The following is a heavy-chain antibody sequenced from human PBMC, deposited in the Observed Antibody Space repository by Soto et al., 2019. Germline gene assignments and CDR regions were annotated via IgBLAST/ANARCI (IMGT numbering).Heavy chain of an antibody. J-gene: IGHJ3*02. Sequence: GGSLRLSCPASGLTFNTYAMSWVRQAPGKGLEWASAISGSGSGTYYADSVKGRFTISRDSSKNTLYLQMNSLRAEDTAVYYCAKYMVRGASYNDAFDIWGQGTMVTVSS. D-gene: IGHD3-10*01. CDR3: AKYMVRGASYNDAFDI. CDR1: GLTFNTYA. CDR2: ISGSGSGT. V-gene: IGHV3-23*01.